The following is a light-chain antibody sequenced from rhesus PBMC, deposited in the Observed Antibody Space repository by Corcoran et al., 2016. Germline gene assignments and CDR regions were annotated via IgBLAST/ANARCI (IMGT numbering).Light chain of an antibody. Sequence: DIQMTQSPYSLSASVGDRVTITCRASQGISNWLAWDQQKPGKAPKVLFYKASSSQSGVPSRFSGSGPVTDYTLTISRLHAEDFEIYFCQRFNSVPWTFGQGTKVEIK. J-gene: IGKJ1*01. CDR1: QGISNW. V-gene: IGKV1-21*01. CDR2: KAS. CDR3: QRFNSVPWT.